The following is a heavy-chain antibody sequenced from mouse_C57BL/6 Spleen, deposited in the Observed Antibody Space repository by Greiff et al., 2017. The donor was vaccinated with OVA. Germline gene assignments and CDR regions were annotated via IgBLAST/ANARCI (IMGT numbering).Heavy chain of an antibody. Sequence: EVQLQESGPGMVKPSQSLSLTCTVTGYSITSGYDWHWIRHFPGNKLEWMGYISYSGSTNYNPSLKSRISITHDTSKNHFFLKLNSVTTEDTATYYCARDRDSNGSLDYWGQGTTLTVSS. D-gene: IGHD2-5*01. CDR2: ISYSGST. V-gene: IGHV3-1*01. J-gene: IGHJ2*01. CDR3: ARDRDSNGSLDY. CDR1: GYSITSGYD.